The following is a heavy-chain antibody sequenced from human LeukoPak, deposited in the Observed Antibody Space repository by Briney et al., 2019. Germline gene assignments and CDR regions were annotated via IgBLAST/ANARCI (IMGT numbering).Heavy chain of an antibody. V-gene: IGHV1-69*13. CDR3: ARSPPHYDFWSGYYQD. J-gene: IGHJ4*02. CDR2: IIPIFGTA. Sequence: SVKVSCTASGGTFSSYAISWVRQAPGQGLEWMGGIIPIFGTANYAQKFQGRVTITADESTSTAYMELSSLRSEDTAVYYCARSPPHYDFWSGYYQDRGQGTLVTVSS. D-gene: IGHD3-3*01. CDR1: GGTFSSYA.